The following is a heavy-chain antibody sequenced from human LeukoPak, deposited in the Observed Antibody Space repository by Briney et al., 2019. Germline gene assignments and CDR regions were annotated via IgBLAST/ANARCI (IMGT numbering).Heavy chain of an antibody. J-gene: IGHJ4*02. CDR2: IYYSGST. D-gene: IGHD3-22*01. CDR1: GYSISSGYY. Sequence: SETLSLTCTVSGYSISSGYYWGWIRQPPGKGLEWIGSIYYSGSTYYNPSLKSRVTISVDTSKNQFSLKLSSVTAADTAVYYCARMYYDSSGYYNYFDYWGQGTLVTVSS. CDR3: ARMYYDSSGYYNYFDY. V-gene: IGHV4-38-2*02.